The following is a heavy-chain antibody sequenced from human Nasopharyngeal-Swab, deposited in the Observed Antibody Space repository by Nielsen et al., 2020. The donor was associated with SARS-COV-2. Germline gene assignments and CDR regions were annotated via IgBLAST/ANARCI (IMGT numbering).Heavy chain of an antibody. D-gene: IGHD5-18*01. Sequence: SETLSLTCAVYGGSFSGYYWSWIRQPPGKGLEWIGEINHSGSTNYNPSLKSRVTISVDTSKNQFSLKLSSVTAADTAVYYCARGPRGRGYSYGRVDYWGQGTLVTVSS. V-gene: IGHV4-34*01. CDR1: GGSFSGYY. J-gene: IGHJ4*02. CDR3: ARGPRGRGYSYGRVDY. CDR2: INHSGST.